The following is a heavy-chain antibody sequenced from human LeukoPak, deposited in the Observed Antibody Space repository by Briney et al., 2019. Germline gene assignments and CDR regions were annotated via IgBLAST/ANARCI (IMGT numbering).Heavy chain of an antibody. Sequence: SETLSLTCTVSGGSISSSSYYWSWIRQPPGKGLEWIGYIYYSGSTYYNPSLKSRVTISVDTSKNQFSLKLSSVTAADTAVYYCARSRQQLVLWFDPWGQGTLVTVSS. CDR2: IYYSGST. J-gene: IGHJ5*02. V-gene: IGHV4-39*01. CDR3: ARSRQQLVLWFDP. CDR1: GGSISSSSYY. D-gene: IGHD6-13*01.